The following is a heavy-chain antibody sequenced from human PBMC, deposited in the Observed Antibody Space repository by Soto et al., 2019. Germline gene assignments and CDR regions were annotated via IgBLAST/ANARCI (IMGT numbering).Heavy chain of an antibody. Sequence: SETLSLTCTVPGGSISSYYWSWIRQPPGKGLEWIGYIYYSGSTNYNPSLKSRVTISVDTSKNQFSLKLSSVTAAATAVYYCARGAAARQGGWFDPWGQGTLVTVSS. J-gene: IGHJ5*02. CDR2: IYYSGST. CDR3: ARGAAARQGGWFDP. V-gene: IGHV4-59*01. CDR1: GGSISSYY. D-gene: IGHD6-13*01.